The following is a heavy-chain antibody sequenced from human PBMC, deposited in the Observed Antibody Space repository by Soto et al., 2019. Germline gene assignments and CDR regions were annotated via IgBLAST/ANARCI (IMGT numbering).Heavy chain of an antibody. D-gene: IGHD6-13*01. Sequence: QVQLVESGGGVVQPGRSLRLSCAASGFTFSSYGMHWDRQAPGKGLEWVAVISYDGSNKYYADSVKGRFTISRDNSKNTLYLQMNSLRAEDTAVYYCAKVGEQLVRGNYYYGMDVWGQGTTVTVSS. CDR1: GFTFSSYG. J-gene: IGHJ6*02. CDR3: AKVGEQLVRGNYYYGMDV. V-gene: IGHV3-30*18. CDR2: ISYDGSNK.